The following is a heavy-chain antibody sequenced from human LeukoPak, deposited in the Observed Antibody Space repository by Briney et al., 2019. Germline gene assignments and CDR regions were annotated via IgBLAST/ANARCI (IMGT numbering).Heavy chain of an antibody. CDR2: ISYDGSNK. V-gene: IGHV3-30*03. CDR3: ARGSCSSTSCDWGIDY. Sequence: PGRSLRLSCAASGFTFSSYGMHWVRQAPGKGLEWVAVISYDGSNKYYADSVKGRFTISRDNSKNTLYLQMNSLRAEDTAVYYCARGSCSSTSCDWGIDYWGQGTLVTVSS. J-gene: IGHJ4*02. CDR1: GFTFSSYG. D-gene: IGHD2-2*01.